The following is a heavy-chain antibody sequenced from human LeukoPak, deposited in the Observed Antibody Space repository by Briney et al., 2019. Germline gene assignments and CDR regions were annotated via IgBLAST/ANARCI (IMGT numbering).Heavy chain of an antibody. CDR1: GFTFSIYG. D-gene: IGHD5-12*01. J-gene: IGHJ4*02. CDR2: ISYDGSNK. Sequence: GGSLRLSCAASGFTFSIYGMHWVRQAPGKGLEWVAVISYDGSNKYYADSVKGRFTISRDNSKNTLYLQMNSLRAEDTAVCAKDLVLMSGFDYWGQGTLVTVSS. CDR3: DLVLMSGFDY. V-gene: IGHV3-30*03.